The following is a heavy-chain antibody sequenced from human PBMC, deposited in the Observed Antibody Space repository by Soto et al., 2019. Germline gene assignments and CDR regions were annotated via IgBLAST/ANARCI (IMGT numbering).Heavy chain of an antibody. V-gene: IGHV1-24*01. D-gene: IGHD6-13*01. CDR2: FDPEDGGT. CDR1: GCSLTELS. J-gene: IGHJ6*02. CDR3: ATRYSSPYYQYGMDV. Sequence: SVNVSWKVYGCSLTELSRHWVREDRGKGLEWTGGFDPEDGGTSYAQKFQFRVTMTEDTCTETACMELSSLRYEDMAVYYCATRYSSPYYQYGMDVWGQGTTVTVSS.